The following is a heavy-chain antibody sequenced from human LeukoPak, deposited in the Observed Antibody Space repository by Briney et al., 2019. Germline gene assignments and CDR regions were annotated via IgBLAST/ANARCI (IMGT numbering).Heavy chain of an antibody. J-gene: IGHJ5*02. CDR1: GFTFRSYA. CDR2: IWFDGSKE. Sequence: GGSLRLSCAASGFTFRSYAMSWVRQAPGKGLEWVAVIWFDGSKEYYADSVKGRFTISRDNSKNMLYLQMNSLRAEDTAVYYCARYSSGWFLNHWGQGTLVTVSS. D-gene: IGHD6-19*01. V-gene: IGHV3-33*08. CDR3: ARYSSGWFLNH.